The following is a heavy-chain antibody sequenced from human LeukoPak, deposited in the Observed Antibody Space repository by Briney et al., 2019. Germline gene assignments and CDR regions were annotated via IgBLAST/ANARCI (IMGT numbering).Heavy chain of an antibody. V-gene: IGHV3-74*01. CDR1: GFTFSSYW. J-gene: IGHJ4*02. CDR2: INSDGSST. D-gene: IGHD6-19*01. CDR3: GRVAVAGSFDY. Sequence: GGSLRLSCAASGFTFSSYWMHWVRQAPGKGLVWVSRINSDGSSTSYADSVKGRFTISRDNAKNTLYLQMNSLRAEDTAVYYCGRVAVAGSFDYWGQGTLVTVSS.